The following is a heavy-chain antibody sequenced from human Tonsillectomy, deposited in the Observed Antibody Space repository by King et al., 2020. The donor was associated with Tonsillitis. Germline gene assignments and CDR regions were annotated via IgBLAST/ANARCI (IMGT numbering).Heavy chain of an antibody. Sequence: VQLVESGAEVKMPGESLKISCQGSGYNFATYFIAWVRQMPGKGLEWMGIIYGSDSSVRYSPSFRGQVTISADKSINSAFLQWGSLKASDTATYYCARRATYYSFWSGSYYMDVWGKGTTVTVSS. CDR2: IYGSDSSV. CDR1: GYNFATYF. D-gene: IGHD3-3*01. CDR3: ARRATYYSFWSGSYYMDV. V-gene: IGHV5-51*03. J-gene: IGHJ6*03.